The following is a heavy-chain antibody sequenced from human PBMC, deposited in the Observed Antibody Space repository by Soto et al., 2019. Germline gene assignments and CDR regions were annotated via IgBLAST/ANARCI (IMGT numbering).Heavy chain of an antibody. D-gene: IGHD1-26*01. CDR2: INSDGSST. Sequence: HPGGSLRLSCAASGFTFSSYWMHWVRQAPGKGLVWVSLINSDGSSTTYEDSVKGRFTISRDNAKNTLYLQLNSLRAEDTAVYYCARDRSLYSGSYQEFDYWGQGTLVTVSS. J-gene: IGHJ4*02. CDR3: ARDRSLYSGSYQEFDY. V-gene: IGHV3-74*01. CDR1: GFTFSSYW.